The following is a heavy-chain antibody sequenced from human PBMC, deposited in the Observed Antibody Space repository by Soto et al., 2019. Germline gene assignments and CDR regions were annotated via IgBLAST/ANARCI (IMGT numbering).Heavy chain of an antibody. CDR2: ISGSAGSSGP. CDR3: AKARCSTANCYVPEY. D-gene: IGHD2-2*01. J-gene: IGHJ4*02. CDR1: GFTFSTYT. Sequence: GGSLRLSCVASGFTFSTYTMSWVRQAPGKGLEWVSVISGSAGSSGPSYADSVQGRFSISGDNARNTLYLQMNSLRGEDTAMYYCAKARCSTANCYVPEYWGQGTRVTVSS. V-gene: IGHV3-23*01.